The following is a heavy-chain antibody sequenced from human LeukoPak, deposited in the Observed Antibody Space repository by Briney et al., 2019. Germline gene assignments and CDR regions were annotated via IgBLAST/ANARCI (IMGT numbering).Heavy chain of an antibody. CDR1: GGSISIVGYY. Sequence: SETLSLTCTVSGGSISIVGYYCSWIRQHPGKGLEWIGYIYYSGSTYYDPSLKSRVTISVDTSKNQFSLKLSSVTAADTAVYYCVRDDYGADYWGQGTLVTVSS. V-gene: IGHV4-31*03. D-gene: IGHD4-17*01. J-gene: IGHJ4*02. CDR2: IYYSGST. CDR3: VRDDYGADY.